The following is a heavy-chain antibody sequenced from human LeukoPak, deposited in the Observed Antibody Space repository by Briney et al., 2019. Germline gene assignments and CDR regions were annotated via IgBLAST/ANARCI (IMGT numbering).Heavy chain of an antibody. CDR2: IYYSGST. CDR1: GGSISSYY. V-gene: IGHV4-59*01. Sequence: SETLSLTCTVSGGSISSYYWSWIRQPPGKGLEWIGYIYYSGSTNYNPSLNSRVTISVYTSKNQFSLRLSSVTAADTAVYYCARALYSSGWYPFSFDYWGQGTLVTVSS. J-gene: IGHJ4*02. CDR3: ARALYSSGWYPFSFDY. D-gene: IGHD6-19*01.